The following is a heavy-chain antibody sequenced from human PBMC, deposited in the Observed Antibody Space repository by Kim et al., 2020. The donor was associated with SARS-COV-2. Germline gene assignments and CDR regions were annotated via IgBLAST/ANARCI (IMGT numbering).Heavy chain of an antibody. CDR2: SYYSGST. V-gene: IGHV4-59*01. CDR3: ARGVGYDYVWGSYRPWYFDL. Sequence: SETLSLTCTVSGGSISSYYWSWIRQPPGKGLEWIGNSYYSGSTNYNPSLKRRVTISVDTSKKQFSLKLSSVTAADTAVYYCARGVGYDYVWGSYRPWYFDLWGRGTLVPVSS. D-gene: IGHD3-16*02. J-gene: IGHJ2*01. CDR1: GGSISSYY.